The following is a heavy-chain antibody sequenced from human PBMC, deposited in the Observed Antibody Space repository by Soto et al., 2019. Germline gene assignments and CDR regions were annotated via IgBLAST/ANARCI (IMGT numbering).Heavy chain of an antibody. CDR2: INPDTGDS. CDR3: ARVRYGDFSFQY. J-gene: IGHJ4*02. Sequence: QVHLVQSGAEVRKPGASVKVSCKASGYTFTTFHLHWVRLAPGQGLEWMGWINPDTGDSEYGQKFPGRVTLTRDTSMTTAYMELSSLTYDDTAIYFCARVRYGDFSFQYWGQGTPVSVS. V-gene: IGHV1-2*02. CDR1: GYTFTTFH. D-gene: IGHD4-17*01.